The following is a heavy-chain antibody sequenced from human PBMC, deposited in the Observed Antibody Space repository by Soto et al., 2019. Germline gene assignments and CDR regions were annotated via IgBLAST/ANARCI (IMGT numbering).Heavy chain of an antibody. V-gene: IGHV3-7*01. CDR3: ARGYYDSSGYWRGDAFDI. Sequence: GGSLRLSCAASGFTFSSYWMSWVRQAPGKGLEWVANIKQDGSEKYYVDSVKGRFTISRDNAKNSLYLQMNSLRAEDTAVYYCARGYYDSSGYWRGDAFDIWGQGTMVTVSS. D-gene: IGHD3-22*01. J-gene: IGHJ3*02. CDR1: GFTFSSYW. CDR2: IKQDGSEK.